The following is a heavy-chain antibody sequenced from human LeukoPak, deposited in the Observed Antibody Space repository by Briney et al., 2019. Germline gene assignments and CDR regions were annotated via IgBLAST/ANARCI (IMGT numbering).Heavy chain of an antibody. CDR3: ASSDGGNSVSMDV. D-gene: IGHD4-23*01. CDR1: GYTFTGDY. Sequence: ASVKVSCKASGYTFTGDYMHWVGQAPGQGLEWMGIINPSGGSTSYAQKFQGRVTMTRDTSTSTVYMELSSLRSEDTAVYYCASSDGGNSVSMDVWGKGTTVTVSS. V-gene: IGHV1-46*01. CDR2: INPSGGST. J-gene: IGHJ6*03.